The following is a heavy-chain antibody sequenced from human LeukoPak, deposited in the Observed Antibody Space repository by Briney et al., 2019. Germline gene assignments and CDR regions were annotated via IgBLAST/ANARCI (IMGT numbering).Heavy chain of an antibody. D-gene: IGHD3-22*01. CDR3: ARVGYSYDSSGYYGFDY. CDR2: XXPSWGST. J-gene: IGHJ4*02. V-gene: IGHV1-46*01. Sequence: ASVNGSCKPSVYTXTIXYMHXXRXXPGQGXXWSGIXXPSWGSTSYAQKCQRSVTMTRDTSTSTVYIELSSLRSEDTAVYYCARVGYSYDSSGYYGFDYWGQGTLVTVSS. CDR1: VYTXTIXY.